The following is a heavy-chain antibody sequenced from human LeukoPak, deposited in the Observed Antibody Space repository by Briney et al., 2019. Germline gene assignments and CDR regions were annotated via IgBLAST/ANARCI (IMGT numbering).Heavy chain of an antibody. D-gene: IGHD3-16*01. J-gene: IGHJ4*02. CDR3: ATDRGRLITFGGVMSN. CDR2: FDPEDGET. Sequence: GSVRVSCKVSGYTITELAMHWVRQAPGKGLEWMGGFDPEDGETIYAQKFQGRVTMTEDTSTDTAYMELNSLRSEDTAVYYCATDRGRLITFGGVMSNWGQGTLVTVSS. V-gene: IGHV1-24*01. CDR1: GYTITELA.